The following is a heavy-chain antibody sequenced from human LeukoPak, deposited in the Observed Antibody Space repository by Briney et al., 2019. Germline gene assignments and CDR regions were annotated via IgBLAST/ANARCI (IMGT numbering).Heavy chain of an antibody. D-gene: IGHD6-6*01. Sequence: GGSLRLSCAASGFTVSSNYMSWVRQAPGKGLEWVSVIYSGGSTYYADSVKGRFTISRDNSKNTLYLQMNSLRAEDTAVYYCAASIAARLVDYWGQGTPVTVSS. CDR3: AASIAARLVDY. J-gene: IGHJ4*02. CDR2: IYSGGST. V-gene: IGHV3-66*02. CDR1: GFTVSSNY.